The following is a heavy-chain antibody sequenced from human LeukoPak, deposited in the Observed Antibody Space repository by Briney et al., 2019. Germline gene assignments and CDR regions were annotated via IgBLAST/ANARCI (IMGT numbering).Heavy chain of an antibody. V-gene: IGHV5-51*01. CDR3: ARLRSRYCSGGSCFMDV. J-gene: IGHJ6*03. D-gene: IGHD2-15*01. Sequence: GESLKISCEGSGYSFTNYWIGWVRQMPGKGLEWMGIIYPGDSDTRYSPSFQGQVTISADKSISTAYLQWSSLKASDTAMYYCARLRSRYCSGGSCFMDVWGKGTTVTVSS. CDR1: GYSFTNYW. CDR2: IYPGDSDT.